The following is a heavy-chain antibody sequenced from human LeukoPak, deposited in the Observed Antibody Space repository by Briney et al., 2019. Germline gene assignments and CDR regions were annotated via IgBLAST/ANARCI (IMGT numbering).Heavy chain of an antibody. CDR1: GFTFSSYD. CDR2: IRYDGSNK. V-gene: IGHV3-30*02. CDR3: ANSLSGVQLWLSGGYYFDY. Sequence: GGSLRLSCAASGFTFSSYDIHWVRQAPGKGLEWVAFIRYDGSNKYYADSVRGRFTISRDNSKNTLYLQMNSLRAEDTAVYYCANSLSGVQLWLSGGYYFDYWGQGTLVTVSS. D-gene: IGHD5-18*01. J-gene: IGHJ4*02.